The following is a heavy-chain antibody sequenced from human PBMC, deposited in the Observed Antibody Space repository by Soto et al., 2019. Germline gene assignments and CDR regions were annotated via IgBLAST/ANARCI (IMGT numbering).Heavy chain of an antibody. D-gene: IGHD1-26*01. CDR1: GGSFDDFY. Sequence: SEPLSLTCAFYGGSFDDFYWSWVRQSPGKGLEWVGEISHDGGTNYSPSLASRVSISVDTSKNQFSLHLRAEDTAVYYCARGGVYSGSYLGYYYYGMDVWGQGTTVTVSS. CDR2: ISHDGGT. V-gene: IGHV4-34*01. J-gene: IGHJ6*02. CDR3: ARGGVYSGSYLGYYYYGMDV.